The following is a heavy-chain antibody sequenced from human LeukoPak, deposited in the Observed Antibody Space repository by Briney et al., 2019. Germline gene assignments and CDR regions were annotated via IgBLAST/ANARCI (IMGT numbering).Heavy chain of an antibody. D-gene: IGHD4-11*01. CDR2: VNPNSGGT. V-gene: IGHV1-2*02. Sequence: ASVKVSCKASGYTFTGYYMHWVRQAPGQGLEWMGWVNPNSGGTNYAQKFQGRVTMTRDTSISTAYMELSRLRSDDTAVYYCARVSRLTFPTTDDYYYYGMDVWGQGTTVTVSS. J-gene: IGHJ6*02. CDR1: GYTFTGYY. CDR3: ARVSRLTFPTTDDYYYYGMDV.